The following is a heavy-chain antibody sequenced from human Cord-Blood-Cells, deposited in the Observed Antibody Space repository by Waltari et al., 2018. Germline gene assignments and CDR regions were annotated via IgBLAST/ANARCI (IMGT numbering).Heavy chain of an antibody. D-gene: IGHD2-2*01. V-gene: IGHV4-34*01. J-gene: IGHJ6*02. Sequence: QVQLQQWGAGLLKPSETLSLTCAVYGGSFSGYYWSWIRQPQGTGLEWIGEINHSGSTNYNPSLKSRVTISVDTSKNQFSLKLSSVTAADTAVYYCARGRVYCSSTSCYYYYCMDVWGQGTTVTVSS. CDR1: GGSFSGYY. CDR3: ARGRVYCSSTSCYYYYCMDV. CDR2: INHSGST.